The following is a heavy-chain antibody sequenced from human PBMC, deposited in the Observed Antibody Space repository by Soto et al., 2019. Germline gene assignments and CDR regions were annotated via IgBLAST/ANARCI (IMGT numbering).Heavy chain of an antibody. D-gene: IGHD3-3*01. Sequence: SETLSLTCTVSGDSMTGYYWTWIRQPAGKGLEWIGRVYSSGGTHYNPSLKSRVSISLETSKNQFSLRLMSVTVADTAVYYCARGQRFSDWFDHWGQGVLVTVSS. CDR2: VYSSGGT. V-gene: IGHV4-4*07. CDR1: GDSMTGYY. CDR3: ARGQRFSDWFDH. J-gene: IGHJ5*02.